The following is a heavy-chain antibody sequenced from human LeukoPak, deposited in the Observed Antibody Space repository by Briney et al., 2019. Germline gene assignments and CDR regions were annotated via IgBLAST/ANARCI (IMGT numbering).Heavy chain of an antibody. CDR1: GFTLSHYA. CDR2: LTDSGDAT. CDR3: RGYSQNSGGWLDP. J-gene: IGHJ5*02. D-gene: IGHD5-12*01. Sequence: GVSLRLSCAVSGFTLSHYAMSWVRQAPGTGLEWVGSLTDSGDATLYADSVKGRLTISRDNSNSTLYLHISGLRDEDTAVYCARGYSQNSGGWLDPWGQGTLVTV. V-gene: IGHV3-23*01.